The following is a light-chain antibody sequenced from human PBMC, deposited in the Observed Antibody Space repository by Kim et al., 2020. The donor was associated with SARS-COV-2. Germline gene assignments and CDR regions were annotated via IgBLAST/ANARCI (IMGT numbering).Light chain of an antibody. Sequence: SASVGDTVTITCRASQSVNDWLAWYQQKPGKAPKLLIYKASSLTSGVPSRFSGSGSGREFTLTISSLQPDDFGTYYCQQYDSSWTFGQGTKVEIK. CDR2: KAS. CDR3: QQYDSSWT. CDR1: QSVNDW. V-gene: IGKV1-5*03. J-gene: IGKJ1*01.